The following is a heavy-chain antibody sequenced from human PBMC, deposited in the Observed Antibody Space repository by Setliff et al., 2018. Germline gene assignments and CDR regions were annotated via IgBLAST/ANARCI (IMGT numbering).Heavy chain of an antibody. CDR2: IHAGNGDT. V-gene: IGHV1-3*01. J-gene: IGHJ1*01. Sequence: ASVKVSCKASGFTSTNYAIHWVRQAPGQRPECMGWIHAGNGDTKYSQKFQGRVTITRDTSASTVYMELSSLRSEDTAVYYGASAHYYSGYIEYFQYWGQGTQVTVS. CDR3: ASAHYYSGYIEYFQY. D-gene: IGHD5-12*01. CDR1: GFTSTNYA.